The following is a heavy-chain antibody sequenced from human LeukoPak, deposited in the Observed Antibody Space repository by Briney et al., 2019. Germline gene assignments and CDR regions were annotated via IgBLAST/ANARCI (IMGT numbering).Heavy chain of an antibody. V-gene: IGHV4-59*01. CDR1: GDSISSYY. D-gene: IGHD3-3*01. CDR3: ARGDYYDFWTSWFGP. CDR2: IHYTGST. Sequence: PSETLSLTCTVSGDSISSYYWSWIRQPPGNGLEWIGYIHYTGSTNYNPSLKSRVIISVDTSKNQFSLNLSSVTAADTAVYYCARGDYYDFWTSWFGPWGQGTQVTVSS. J-gene: IGHJ5*02.